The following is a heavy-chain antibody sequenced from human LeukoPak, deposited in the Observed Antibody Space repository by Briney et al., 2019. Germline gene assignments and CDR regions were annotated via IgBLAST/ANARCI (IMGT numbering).Heavy chain of an antibody. J-gene: IGHJ4*02. Sequence: PGGSLRLSCVASGFXFSGYWMHWVRQAPGKGLVWVSRIISDGSYTSYADSVKGRFTISRDNAKNTLYLQMNSLRAEDTAVYYCARGSFGETEYWGQGTLVTVSS. CDR1: GFXFSGYW. V-gene: IGHV3-74*01. D-gene: IGHD3-10*01. CDR2: IISDGSYT. CDR3: ARGSFGETEY.